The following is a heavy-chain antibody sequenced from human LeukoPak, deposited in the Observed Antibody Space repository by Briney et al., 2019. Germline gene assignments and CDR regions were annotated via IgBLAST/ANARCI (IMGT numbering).Heavy chain of an antibody. J-gene: IGHJ4*02. Sequence: GGSLRLSCAASGFTFSSYSMNWVRQAPGRGLEWVSSISSSSSYIYYADSVKGRFTISRDNAKNSLYLQMNSLRAEDTAVYYCARLYSSSWHDYWGQGTLVTVSS. CDR2: ISSSSSYI. V-gene: IGHV3-21*01. CDR3: ARLYSSSWHDY. D-gene: IGHD6-13*01. CDR1: GFTFSSYS.